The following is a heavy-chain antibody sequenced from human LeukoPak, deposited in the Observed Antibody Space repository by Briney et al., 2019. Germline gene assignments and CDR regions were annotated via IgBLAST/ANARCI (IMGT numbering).Heavy chain of an antibody. CDR3: ARDPNRGPTSLWFGERDFDY. D-gene: IGHD3-10*01. CDR1: GFTFSSYA. J-gene: IGHJ4*02. Sequence: PGGSLRLSCAASGFTFSSYAMHWVRQAPGKGLEWVAVISYDGSNKYYADSVKGRFTISRDNSKNTLYLQMNSLRAEDTAVYYCARDPNRGPTSLWFGERDFDYWGQGTLVTVSS. V-gene: IGHV3-30*04. CDR2: ISYDGSNK.